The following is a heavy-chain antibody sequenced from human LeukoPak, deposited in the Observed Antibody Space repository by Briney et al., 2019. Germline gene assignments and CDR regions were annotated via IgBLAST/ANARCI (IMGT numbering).Heavy chain of an antibody. Sequence: GGSLRLSCAASGFTFSSYSMNWVRQAPGKGLDWVSSISSISSYTYYADSVKGRFTTSRYNAKNSLYLQMNRLRAEDTAVYYCARDLGDSGWFDPWGQGTLVTVSS. D-gene: IGHD4-17*01. CDR2: ISSISSYT. J-gene: IGHJ5*02. V-gene: IGHV3-21*01. CDR3: ARDLGDSGWFDP. CDR1: GFTFSSYS.